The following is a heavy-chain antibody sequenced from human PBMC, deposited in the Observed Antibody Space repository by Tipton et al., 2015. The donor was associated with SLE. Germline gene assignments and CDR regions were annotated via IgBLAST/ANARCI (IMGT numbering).Heavy chain of an antibody. CDR1: GGSISSSGYY. V-gene: IGHV4-39*07. CDR3: ARLHGYSYGLNWFDP. D-gene: IGHD5-18*01. CDR2: IYYTGTTT. J-gene: IGHJ5*02. Sequence: LRLSCTVSGGSISSSGYYWGWIRQPPGKGLEWIGSIYYTGTTTYYNSFLKSRVTMSVDTSKNQFSLRLTSVIAADTAVYYCARLHGYSYGLNWFDPWGQGTLISVSS.